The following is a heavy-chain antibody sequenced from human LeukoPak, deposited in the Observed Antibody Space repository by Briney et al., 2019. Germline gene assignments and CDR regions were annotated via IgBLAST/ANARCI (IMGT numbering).Heavy chain of an antibody. CDR1: GGSFSGYY. CDR2: INHRGST. Sequence: PSETLSLTCAVYGGSFSGYYWSWIRQPPGKGLEWIGEINHRGSTNYNPSLKSRVTISVDTSKNQFSLKLSSVTAADTAVYYCARGREELVVPAYYFDYWGQGTLVTVSS. J-gene: IGHJ4*02. CDR3: ARGREELVVPAYYFDY. D-gene: IGHD2-2*01. V-gene: IGHV4-34*01.